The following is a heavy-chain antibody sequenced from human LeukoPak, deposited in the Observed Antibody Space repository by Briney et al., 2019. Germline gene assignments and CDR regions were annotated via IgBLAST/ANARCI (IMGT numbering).Heavy chain of an antibody. Sequence: PGGSLRLSCAASGFTFSSYEMNWVRQAPGKGLEWVSYISSSGSTIYYADSVKGRFTISRDNAKNSLYLQMNSLRAEDTAVYYCARDWSVGGRRDGYNFFDYWGQGTLVTVSS. CDR1: GFTFSSYE. CDR2: ISSSGSTI. V-gene: IGHV3-48*03. CDR3: ARDWSVGGRRDGYNFFDY. D-gene: IGHD5-24*01. J-gene: IGHJ4*02.